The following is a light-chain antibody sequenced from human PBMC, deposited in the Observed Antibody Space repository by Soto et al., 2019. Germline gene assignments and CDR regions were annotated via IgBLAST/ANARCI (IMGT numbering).Light chain of an antibody. V-gene: IGKV3-20*01. J-gene: IGKJ1*01. CDR3: QQYGSSLRT. CDR1: QSVSSSY. Sequence: EIGLTQSPGTLSLSPGEIATLSCRASQSVSSSYLARYQQKPGQAPRLLIYGASSRVTGIPDRFSGRGSGTDFTLTISRLEPEDFAVYYCQQYGSSLRTFGQGTKVEIK. CDR2: GAS.